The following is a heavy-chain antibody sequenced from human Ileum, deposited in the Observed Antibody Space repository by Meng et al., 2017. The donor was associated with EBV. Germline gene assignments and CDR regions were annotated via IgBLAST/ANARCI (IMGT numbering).Heavy chain of an antibody. Sequence: LRESGPGRGKPSDTLPLPCAVSGYSISSTNWWGWIRQPPGKGLEWIGYIYYSGSTSYNPSLKSRVTMSVDTSKNQFSLNLNSVTAVDTAVYYCARNVPGTSAYYDWGQGTLVTVSS. J-gene: IGHJ4*02. D-gene: IGHD3-22*01. CDR1: GYSISSTNW. CDR3: ARNVPGTSAYYD. CDR2: IYYSGST. V-gene: IGHV4-28*01.